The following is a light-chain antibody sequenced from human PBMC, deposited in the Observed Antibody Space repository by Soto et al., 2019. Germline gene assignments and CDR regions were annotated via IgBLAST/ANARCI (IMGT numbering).Light chain of an antibody. CDR3: QQYYSYPRT. J-gene: IGKJ3*01. CDR1: QGISSY. CDR2: AAS. V-gene: IGKV1-8*01. Sequence: AIRMTQSPSSLSASTGDRVTITCRARQGISSYLAWYQQKPGKAPKLLIYAASTLQSGVPSRFSGSGSGTDFTLTISFLQSEDFATYYCQQYYSYPRTFGPGTKVDIK.